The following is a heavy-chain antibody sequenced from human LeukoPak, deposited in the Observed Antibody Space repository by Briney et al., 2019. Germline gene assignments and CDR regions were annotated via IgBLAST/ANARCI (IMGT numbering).Heavy chain of an antibody. D-gene: IGHD2-8*01. CDR2: IIPILGIP. CDR1: EGTFGSYT. CDR3: ARDRGDGVFDY. Sequence: ASVKVSCKASEGTFGSYTISWVRQAPGQGLEWMGRIIPILGIPNYAQKFQGRVTITADKSTSTAYMELSSLRSEDTAVYYCARDRGDGVFDYWGQGTLVTVSS. J-gene: IGHJ4*02. V-gene: IGHV1-69*04.